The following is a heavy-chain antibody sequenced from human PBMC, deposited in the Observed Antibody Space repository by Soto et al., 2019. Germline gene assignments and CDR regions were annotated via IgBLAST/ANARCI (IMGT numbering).Heavy chain of an antibody. CDR2: IYSGGST. CDR1: GFTVSSNY. D-gene: IGHD6-13*01. Sequence: EVQLVESGGGLVQPGGSLRLSCAASGFTVSSNYMSWVRQAPGKGLEWVSVIYSGGSTYYADSVKGRFTISRHNSKNTLYLQMNSLRAEDTAVYYCARTSLPSAAGWFDPWGQGTLVTVSS. CDR3: ARTSLPSAAGWFDP. J-gene: IGHJ5*02. V-gene: IGHV3-53*04.